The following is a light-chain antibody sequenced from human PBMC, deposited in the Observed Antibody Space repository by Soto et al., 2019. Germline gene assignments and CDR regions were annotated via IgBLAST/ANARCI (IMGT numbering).Light chain of an antibody. J-gene: IGKJ3*01. CDR1: QTIYQA. V-gene: IGKV1-39*01. CDR2: SAT. CDR3: QQSFTSIFT. Sequence: DIQMTQSPSSLSASVGDRVTITCRASQTIYQALNWYHQKPGKAPRLLISSATALQRGVPSRFSGSGYGAEFTLIISSLLPEDFGTYYCQQSFTSIFTFCPGTKVDV.